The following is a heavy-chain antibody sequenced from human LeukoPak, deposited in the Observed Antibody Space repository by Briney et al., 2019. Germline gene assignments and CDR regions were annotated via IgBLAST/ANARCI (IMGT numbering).Heavy chain of an antibody. CDR1: GFIFRNYE. V-gene: IGHV3-48*03. CDR2: ISTSGNDI. J-gene: IGHJ4*02. Sequence: GGSLRLSCAAPGFIFRNYELNGVGQAQGGGWEWVSYISTSGNDIYYADSVKGRFTISRDNAKNSLYLQLNSLRADDTAVYYCARGAQWVLDYWGQGALVTVSS. CDR3: ARGAQWVLDY. D-gene: IGHD1-26*01.